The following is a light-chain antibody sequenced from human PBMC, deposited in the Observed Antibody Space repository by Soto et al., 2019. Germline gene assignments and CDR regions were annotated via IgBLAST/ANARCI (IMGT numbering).Light chain of an antibody. CDR3: CSYAGSSTYYV. CDR2: EGS. CDR1: SSDVGNYNL. J-gene: IGLJ1*01. V-gene: IGLV2-23*01. Sequence: QSVLTQPASVSGSPGQSITISCTGTSSDVGNYNLVSWYQQHPGKAPKLMIYEGSKRPSGVSNRFSASKSGNTASLTISGLQAEDEADYYCCSYAGSSTYYVFGTGTTVTVL.